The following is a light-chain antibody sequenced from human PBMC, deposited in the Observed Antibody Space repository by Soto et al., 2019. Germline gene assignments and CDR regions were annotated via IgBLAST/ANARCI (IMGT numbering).Light chain of an antibody. CDR3: QQDVTSPVT. V-gene: IGKV3-20*01. CDR2: GAS. J-gene: IGKJ5*01. Sequence: EIVLTPSPGTLTLSPGERATLSCRASQSVSSTYLAWYQQKPGQAPRLLIYGASSRATGIPDRFSGSGSGTDFTLTISRLEPEDFAAYYCQQDVTSPVTFGQGTRLEIK. CDR1: QSVSSTY.